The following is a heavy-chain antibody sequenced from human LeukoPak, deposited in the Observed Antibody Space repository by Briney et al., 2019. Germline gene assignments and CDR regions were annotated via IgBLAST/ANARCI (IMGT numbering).Heavy chain of an antibody. CDR2: ISHDGSNK. CDR3: ARDYYGSGSYRPRFDY. CDR1: GFTFNNYA. D-gene: IGHD3-10*01. J-gene: IGHJ4*02. V-gene: IGHV3-30*01. Sequence: GRSLRLSSAASGFTFNNYAIHWVRQAPGKGLEWVAVISHDGSNKYYAESVKGRFTISRDNSRNTLYLQMNSLRAEDTAVFYCARDYYGSGSYRPRFDYWGQGTLVTVSS.